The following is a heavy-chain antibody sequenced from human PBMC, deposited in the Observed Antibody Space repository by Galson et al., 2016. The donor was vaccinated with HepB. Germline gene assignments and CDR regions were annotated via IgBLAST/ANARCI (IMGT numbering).Heavy chain of an antibody. V-gene: IGHV3-23*01. CDR1: GSAFSTYE. CDR3: ARFYPRGQRDYGAVDFDL. D-gene: IGHD4-17*01. J-gene: IGHJ4*02. CDR2: VTPRGDIT. Sequence: SLRLSCAASGSAFSTYEMHWVRQAPGKGLVWVSAVTPRGDITKYAESVKGRFTISRDNSKSTLYLQMNNLRVEDMAVYYCARFYPRGQRDYGAVDFDLWGQGTLVSVSS.